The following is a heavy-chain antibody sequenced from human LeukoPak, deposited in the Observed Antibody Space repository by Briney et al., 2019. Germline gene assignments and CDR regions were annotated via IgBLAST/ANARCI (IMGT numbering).Heavy chain of an antibody. CDR1: GFTFYNYA. J-gene: IGHJ4*02. CDR2: ISNSGSTT. CDR3: AKDLFEVGACSSSSCFASLPFFDY. V-gene: IGHV3-23*01. Sequence: GGSLRLSCAASGFTFYNYAMIWVRQAPGKGLEWVSTISNSGSTTHYAGSVKGRFTISRDNSQNTLSLQMNSLRADDTAVYYCAKDLFEVGACSSSSCFASLPFFDYWGQGNLVTVSS. D-gene: IGHD2-2*01.